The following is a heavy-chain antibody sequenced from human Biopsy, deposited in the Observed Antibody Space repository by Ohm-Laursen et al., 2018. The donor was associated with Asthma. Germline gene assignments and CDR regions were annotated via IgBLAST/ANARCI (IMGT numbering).Heavy chain of an antibody. Sequence: PTQTLTLTRTVSGFSLSTLGVGVGWFRQPPGKALEWLGHIFWDDDNRYSPSLKSRLTIAKDTSRNQVVLTMTNMDPVDTGTYFCAHAQTSWNYYGSGNYLYHFDSWGQGTLVTVSS. CDR1: GFSLSTLGVG. J-gene: IGHJ4*02. V-gene: IGHV2-5*02. CDR2: IFWDDDN. D-gene: IGHD3-10*01. CDR3: AHAQTSWNYYGSGNYLYHFDS.